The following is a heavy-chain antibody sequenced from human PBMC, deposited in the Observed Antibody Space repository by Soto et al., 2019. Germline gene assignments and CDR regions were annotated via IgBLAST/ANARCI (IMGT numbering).Heavy chain of an antibody. CDR2: ISGSGGST. CDR3: AKDGGFGELLWYVFDY. Sequence: EVQLLESGGGLVQPGWSLRLSCAASGFTFSSYAMSWVRQAPGKGLEWVSAISGSGGSTYYADSVKGRFTISRDNSKNTLYLQMNSLRAEDTAVYYCAKDGGFGELLWYVFDYWGQGTLVTVSS. J-gene: IGHJ4*02. D-gene: IGHD3-10*01. CDR1: GFTFSSYA. V-gene: IGHV3-23*01.